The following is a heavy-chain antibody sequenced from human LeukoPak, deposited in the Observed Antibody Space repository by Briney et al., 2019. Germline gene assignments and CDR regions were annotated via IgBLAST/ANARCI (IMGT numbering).Heavy chain of an antibody. D-gene: IGHD4-17*01. V-gene: IGHV1-8*01. CDR1: GYTFTSYD. CDR3: ARGLVVSTVTPDY. J-gene: IGHJ4*02. CDR2: MNPNSGNT. Sequence: ASVKVSCKASGYTFTSYDINWVRQATGQGLEWMGWMNPNSGNTDYAQKFQGRVTMTRNTSISTAYMELSSLRSEDTAVYYCARGLVVSTVTPDYWGQGTLVTVSS.